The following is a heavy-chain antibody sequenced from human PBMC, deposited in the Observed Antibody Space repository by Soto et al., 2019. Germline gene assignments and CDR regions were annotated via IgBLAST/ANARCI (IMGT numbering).Heavy chain of an antibody. CDR2: INPKSGGT. V-gene: IGHV1-2*02. Sequence: ASVKVSCKASGYTFTVYYMHWVRQAPGQGLEWMGWINPKSGGTMYPQKFQGRVTMTWDTSISTAYMALARLRSDDTAVYYCARDLAKGGGSAGFDYWGQGTLVTVSS. D-gene: IGHD1-26*01. CDR3: ARDLAKGGGSAGFDY. J-gene: IGHJ4*02. CDR1: GYTFTVYY.